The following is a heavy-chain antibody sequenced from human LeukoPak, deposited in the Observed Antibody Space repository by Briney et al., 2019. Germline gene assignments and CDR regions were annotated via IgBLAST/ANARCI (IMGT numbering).Heavy chain of an antibody. V-gene: IGHV4-34*01. J-gene: IGHJ4*02. D-gene: IGHD4-17*01. Sequence: LSETLSLTCAVSGPGSFIGYYWSWIRQPPGRGLEWIGEVNHNGITNYNPSLKSRLTISLGTSKNQFSLNLTSVTAADSAVYYCARGTLTTMTNVLFDYWEQGSLVTVSS. CDR1: GPGSFIGYY. CDR3: ARGTLTTMTNVLFDY. CDR2: VNHNGIT.